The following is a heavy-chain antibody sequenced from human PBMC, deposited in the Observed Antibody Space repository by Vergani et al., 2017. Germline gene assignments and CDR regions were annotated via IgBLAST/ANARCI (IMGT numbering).Heavy chain of an antibody. CDR1: GYSISSGYY. V-gene: IGHV4-38-2*01. CDR3: ARVGHLVAVTGEGPSLDL. CDR2: IYHSGYT. J-gene: IGHJ2*01. D-gene: IGHD2-21*02. Sequence: QVQLQESGPGLVKPSETLSLTCAVSGYSISSGYYWGWIRQPPGKGLEWIGSIYHSGYTFYSPSLKSRVSMSVDTSKNQFSLRVNSVTAADTAVYYCARVGHLVAVTGEGPSLDLWGRGTLVTVSS.